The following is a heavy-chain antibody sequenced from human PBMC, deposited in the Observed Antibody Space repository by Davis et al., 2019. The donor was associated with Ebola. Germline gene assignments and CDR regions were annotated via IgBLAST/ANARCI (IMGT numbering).Heavy chain of an antibody. J-gene: IGHJ4*02. CDR1: GFTVSSNY. D-gene: IGHD6-19*01. Sequence: GESLKISCAASGFTVSSNYMNWVRQALGKGLEWVSGIYSGGSTYCADSVKGRFTISRDNSKNTLFLQMNTLRAEDAAVYYCAGGTRSGWHLEYWGQGTLVTVSS. CDR3: AGGTRSGWHLEY. V-gene: IGHV3-53*01. CDR2: IYSGGST.